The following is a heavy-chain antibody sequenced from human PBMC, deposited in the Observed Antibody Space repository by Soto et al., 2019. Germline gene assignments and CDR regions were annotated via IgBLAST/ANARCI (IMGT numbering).Heavy chain of an antibody. CDR1: GYTFTSYD. J-gene: IGHJ6*03. CDR3: ARDARYFDLLLFSRYYYYYMDV. CDR2: MNPNSGNT. Sequence: ASVKVSWKASGYTFTSYDINWVRQATGQGLEWMGWMNPNSGNTGYAQKFQGRVTMTRNTSISTAYMELSSLRSEDTAVYYCARDARYFDLLLFSRYYYYYMDVRGKGTTVTGSS. D-gene: IGHD3-9*01. V-gene: IGHV1-8*01.